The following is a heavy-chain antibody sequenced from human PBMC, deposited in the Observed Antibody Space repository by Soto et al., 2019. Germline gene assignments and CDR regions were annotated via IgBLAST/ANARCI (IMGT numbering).Heavy chain of an antibody. Sequence: GGSLRLSCAASGFTFSSYGMHWVRQAPGKGLEWVAVIWYDGSNKYYADSVKGRFTISRDNSKNTLYLQMNSLRAEDTAVYYCARDGGFEQLDYWGQGTLVTVSS. V-gene: IGHV3-33*01. CDR2: IWYDGSNK. CDR1: GFTFSSYG. D-gene: IGHD3-10*01. CDR3: ARDGGFEQLDY. J-gene: IGHJ4*02.